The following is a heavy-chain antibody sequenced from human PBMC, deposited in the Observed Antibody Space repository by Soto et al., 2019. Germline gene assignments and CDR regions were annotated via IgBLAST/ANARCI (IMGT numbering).Heavy chain of an antibody. Sequence: SLRLSCAACGFTYSSYAMSWVRQAPGKGLEWVSAISGSGVTTYYTDSVKGRFTISSDNSKNTLYLQMNSLRAEDTAVYYCAKQGSPIFGVVMIFTPFDYWGQGTLVTVSS. CDR3: AKQGSPIFGVVMIFTPFDY. D-gene: IGHD3-3*02. V-gene: IGHV3-23*01. CDR1: GFTYSSYA. J-gene: IGHJ4*02. CDR2: ISGSGVTT.